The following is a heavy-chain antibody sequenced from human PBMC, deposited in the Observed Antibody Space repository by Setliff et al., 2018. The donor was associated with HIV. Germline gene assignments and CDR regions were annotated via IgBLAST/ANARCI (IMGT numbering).Heavy chain of an antibody. D-gene: IGHD2-15*01. Sequence: SVKVSCKASGGTFNTYVISWLRQAPGQGLEWMGGIIPILGVANYAQKFQGRLTITADKSTNTVYMELSSLKSDDTAVYYCARGPEEGDCSGGSCYGNFDPWGQGTLVTVSS. CDR1: GGTFNTYV. J-gene: IGHJ5*02. CDR2: IIPILGVA. CDR3: ARGPEEGDCSGGSCYGNFDP. V-gene: IGHV1-69*10.